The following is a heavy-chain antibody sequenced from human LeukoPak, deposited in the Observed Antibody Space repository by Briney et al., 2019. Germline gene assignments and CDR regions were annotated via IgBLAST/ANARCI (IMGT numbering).Heavy chain of an antibody. Sequence: GGSLRLSCGASGFIFRTQWMNWVRQAPGKGLVWVARINTGGTDTSYADSVRGRFTISRDNGKDTVYLQMNSLRPEDTAVYYCAKSNWFDPWGPGTQVTVSS. J-gene: IGHJ5*02. CDR2: INTGGTDT. V-gene: IGHV3-74*01. CDR3: AKSNWFDP. CDR1: GFIFRTQW.